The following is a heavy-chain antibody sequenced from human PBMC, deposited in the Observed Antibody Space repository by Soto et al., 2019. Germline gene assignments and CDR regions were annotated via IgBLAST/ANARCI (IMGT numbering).Heavy chain of an antibody. V-gene: IGHV1-69*01. D-gene: IGHD2-2*01. CDR2: IIPIPGTA. CDR3: ARSQGSSTSLEIYYYYYYGMDV. CDR1: GGTFSSYA. Sequence: QVQLVQSGAEVKKPGSSVKVSCKASGGTFSSYAISWVRQAPGQGLEWMGGIIPIPGTANYAQKFQGRVTITTDDSTSTAYMELSSLRSEDTAVYYCARSQGSSTSLEIYYYYYYGMDVWSQGATVTVSS. J-gene: IGHJ6*02.